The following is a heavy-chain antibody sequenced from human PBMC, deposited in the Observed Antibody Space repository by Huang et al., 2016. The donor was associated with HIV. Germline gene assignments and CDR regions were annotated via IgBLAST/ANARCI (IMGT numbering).Heavy chain of an antibody. J-gene: IGHJ4*02. D-gene: IGHD6-19*01. CDR3: ARQDTSGWYADPYYFDY. CDR2: IYYSGST. V-gene: IGHV4-39*01. Sequence: QLQLQESGPGLVKPSETLSLTCTVSGGSISTSGYYWGWIRQPPGKGLEWIGGIYYSGSTSYNPSLKSRVTISVDTSKSQCSRKLSAGTAADTAVYYCARQDTSGWYADPYYFDYWGQGTLVTVSS. CDR1: GGSISTSGYY.